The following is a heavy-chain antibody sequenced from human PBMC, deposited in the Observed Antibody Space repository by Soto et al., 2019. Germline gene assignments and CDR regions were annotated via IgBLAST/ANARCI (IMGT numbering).Heavy chain of an antibody. Sequence: SETLSLTCAVSGVSISSGDYSWNWIRQPPGKGLEWIGYIYYGGNTYYNPSLQSRVTMSVDRSRNQFSLKLNSVTAADTAVYFCAIVRREYDTSGPVDYRAQRTLVTVSS. CDR3: AIVRREYDTSGPVDY. CDR1: GVSISSGDYS. J-gene: IGHJ4*01. D-gene: IGHD3-22*01. V-gene: IGHV4-30-2*01. CDR2: IYYGGNT.